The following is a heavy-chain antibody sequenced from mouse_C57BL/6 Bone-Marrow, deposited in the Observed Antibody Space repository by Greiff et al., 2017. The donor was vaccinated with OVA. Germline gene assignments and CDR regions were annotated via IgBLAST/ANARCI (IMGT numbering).Heavy chain of an antibody. CDR3: ASLLHYYAMDY. D-gene: IGHD1-1*01. CDR2: ISSGSSTI. V-gene: IGHV5-17*01. Sequence: EVKLVESGGGLVKPGGSLKLSCAASGFTFSDYGMHWVRQAPEKGLEWVAYISSGSSTIYYADTVKGRFTISRDNAKNTLFLQMTSLMSEDTAMYYCASLLHYYAMDYWGQGTSVTVSS. J-gene: IGHJ4*01. CDR1: GFTFSDYG.